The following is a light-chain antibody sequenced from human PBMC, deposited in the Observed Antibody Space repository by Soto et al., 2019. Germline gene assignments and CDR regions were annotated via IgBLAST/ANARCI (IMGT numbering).Light chain of an antibody. Sequence: QSALTQPPSASGSPGQSVTISCTGTSSDVGGYNYISWYQQHPGKAPKLMIYEVSKQPSGVPDRFSGSKSGNTASLTVSGPQAEDEADYYCSSYAGSNNFVVFGGGTKLTVL. J-gene: IGLJ2*01. V-gene: IGLV2-8*01. CDR3: SSYAGSNNFVV. CDR1: SSDVGGYNY. CDR2: EVS.